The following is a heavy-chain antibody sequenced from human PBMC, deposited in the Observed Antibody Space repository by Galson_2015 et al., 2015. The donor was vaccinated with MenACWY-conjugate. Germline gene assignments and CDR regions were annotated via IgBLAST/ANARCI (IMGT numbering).Heavy chain of an antibody. V-gene: IGHV3-7*01. CDR3: ARIIHYGLDY. CDR2: INRDGGGT. D-gene: IGHD4-17*01. CDR1: GYTFDSDR. Sequence: SLRLSFAASGYTFDSDRMSGVLHAPGKGLEWVTNINRDGGGTYYASSVMGRLSISKDNAENSLYLQMNSLRAEDTAIYYCARIIHYGLDYWGQGTLVAVSP. J-gene: IGHJ4*02.